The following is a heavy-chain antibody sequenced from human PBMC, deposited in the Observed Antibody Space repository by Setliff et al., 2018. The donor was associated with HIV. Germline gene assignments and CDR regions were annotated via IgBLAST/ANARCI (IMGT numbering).Heavy chain of an antibody. D-gene: IGHD6-19*01. CDR1: GYTFTSYG. Sequence: ASVKVSCKASGYTFTSYGISWLRQAPGQGLEWMGWISGYNGDTHSTQKFQGRVTMTTDTSTNTAYMEVRSLRSYDTAVYYCARNPFPVGVTGTGPLFDYWGQGTLVTVSS. CDR3: ARNPFPVGVTGTGPLFDY. J-gene: IGHJ4*02. V-gene: IGHV1-18*01. CDR2: ISGYNGDT.